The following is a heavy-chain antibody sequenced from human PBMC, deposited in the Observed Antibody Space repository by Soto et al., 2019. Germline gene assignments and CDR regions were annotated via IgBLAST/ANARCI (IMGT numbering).Heavy chain of an antibody. D-gene: IGHD3-22*01. Sequence: GESLKISCKGSGYSFAGYWITWVRQKPGKGLEWMGRVDPSDSQTYYSPSFRGHVTISVTKSITTVFLQWSSLRASDTAMYYCARQIYDSDTGPNFQYYFDSWGQGTPVTVSS. CDR3: ARQIYDSDTGPNFQYYFDS. CDR2: VDPSDSQT. J-gene: IGHJ4*02. CDR1: GYSFAGYW. V-gene: IGHV5-10-1*01.